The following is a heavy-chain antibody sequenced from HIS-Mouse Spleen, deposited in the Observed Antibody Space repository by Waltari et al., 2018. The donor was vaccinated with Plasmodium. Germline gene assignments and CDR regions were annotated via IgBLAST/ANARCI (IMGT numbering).Heavy chain of an antibody. Sequence: QVQLVESGGGVVQPGRSLRPPCAASGFPFSSYAMHWVRQAPGKGREWVAVISDDGSNKYYADSVKGRFTISRDNSKNTLYRQMNSLRAEDTAVYYCAREAGSGGLYYFDYWGQGTLVTVSS. CDR2: ISDDGSNK. CDR3: AREAGSGGLYYFDY. D-gene: IGHD3-10*01. V-gene: IGHV3-30-3*01. J-gene: IGHJ4*02. CDR1: GFPFSSYA.